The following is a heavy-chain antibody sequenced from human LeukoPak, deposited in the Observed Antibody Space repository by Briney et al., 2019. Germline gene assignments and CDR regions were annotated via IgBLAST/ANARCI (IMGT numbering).Heavy chain of an antibody. CDR3: ARVGYCSSTSCQRGFDY. CDR2: ISYDGSNK. CDR1: GFTFSSYA. J-gene: IGHJ4*02. D-gene: IGHD2-2*01. V-gene: IGHV3-30-3*01. Sequence: GRSLRLSCAASGFTFSSYAMHWVRQAPGKGLEWVAVISYDGSNKYYADSVKGRFTISRDNAKNSLYLQMNSLRAEDTAVYYCARVGYCSSTSCQRGFDYWGQGTLVTVSS.